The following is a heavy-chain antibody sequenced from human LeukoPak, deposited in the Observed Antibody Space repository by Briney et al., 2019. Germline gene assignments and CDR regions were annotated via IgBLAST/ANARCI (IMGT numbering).Heavy chain of an antibody. CDR2: ISSSGGST. D-gene: IGHD6-19*01. CDR3: TKAGIAVPATPDY. J-gene: IGHJ4*02. Sequence: GGSLRLSCAASGFTFSSYAMNWVRQAPGKGLEWVSVISSSGGSTYYADSVKGRFIISRDNFKNTLYLQMNSLRAEDTAVYYCTKAGIAVPATPDYWGQGTLVTVSS. V-gene: IGHV3-23*01. CDR1: GFTFSSYA.